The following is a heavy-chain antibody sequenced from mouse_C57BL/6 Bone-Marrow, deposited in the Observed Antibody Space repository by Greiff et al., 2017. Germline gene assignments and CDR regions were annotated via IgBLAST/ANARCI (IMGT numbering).Heavy chain of an antibody. CDR3: ARGGYDAWFAY. D-gene: IGHD2-2*01. CDR2: IYPGDGDT. Sequence: QVQLQQSGPELVKPGASVKISCKASGYAFSSSWMNWVKQRPGKGLEWIGRIYPGDGDTNYNGKFKGKATLTAAKSSSTAYMQLSSLTSEDSAVYFCARGGYDAWFAYWGQGTLVTVSA. J-gene: IGHJ3*01. CDR1: GYAFSSSW. V-gene: IGHV1-82*01.